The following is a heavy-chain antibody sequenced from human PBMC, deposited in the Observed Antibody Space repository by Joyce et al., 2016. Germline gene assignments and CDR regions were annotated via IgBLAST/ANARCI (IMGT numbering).Heavy chain of an antibody. CDR1: GFSLSTRGVG. D-gene: IGHD5-12*01. V-gene: IGHV2-5*02. J-gene: IGHJ4*02. CDR3: AHRPNSGYDPSAFDF. CDR2: IYWDDDK. Sequence: QITLKESGPTLVKPTQTLTLTCAFSGFSLSTRGVGVGWIRQPPGKVLEWLALIYWDDDKRYSPSLKSRLTITKDTSRNQVVLTMTNMDPVDTATYYCAHRPNSGYDPSAFDFWGQGTLVTVSS.